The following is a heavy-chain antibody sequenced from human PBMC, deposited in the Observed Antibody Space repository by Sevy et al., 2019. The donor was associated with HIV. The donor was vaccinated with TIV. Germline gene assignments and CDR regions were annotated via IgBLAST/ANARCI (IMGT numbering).Heavy chain of an antibody. CDR2: ISGSGGST. CDR1: GFTFSSYA. J-gene: IGHJ4*02. D-gene: IGHD3-22*01. Sequence: GGSLRLSCAASGFTFSSYAMSWVRQAPGKGLEWVSAISGSGGSTYYADSVKGRFTISRDNSKNTLYLQMNSLRAEDTAVYYCAKLEDSADSSGYYSTIYYFDYWGQGTLVTVSS. CDR3: AKLEDSADSSGYYSTIYYFDY. V-gene: IGHV3-23*01.